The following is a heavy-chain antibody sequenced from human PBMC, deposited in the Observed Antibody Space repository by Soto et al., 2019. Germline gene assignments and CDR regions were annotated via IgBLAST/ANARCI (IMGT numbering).Heavy chain of an antibody. D-gene: IGHD3-10*01. V-gene: IGHV1-18*01. J-gene: IGHJ4*02. Sequence: QVQLVQSGAEVMKPGASVKVSCKASGYSFNSYVINWVRQAPGQGLECMGWISAYNDNTNYAQKFQGRVTMTTDTSTSTVFMALRSLRADDTAVYYYARARHFSGSGTDHPFDYWGQGTLVTVSS. CDR3: ARARHFSGSGTDHPFDY. CDR2: ISAYNDNT. CDR1: GYSFNSYV.